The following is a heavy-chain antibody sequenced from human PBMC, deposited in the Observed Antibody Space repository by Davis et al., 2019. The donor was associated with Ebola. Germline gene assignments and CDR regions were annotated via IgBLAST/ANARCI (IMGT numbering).Heavy chain of an antibody. CDR2: IIPIFGTA. D-gene: IGHD6-6*01. Sequence: SVKVSCKASGGTFSSYAISWVRQAPGQGLEWMGGIIPIFGTANYAQKFQGRVTITADKSTSTAYMELSSLRSEDTAVYYCARWARLYYYYGMDVWGQGTTVTVSS. J-gene: IGHJ6*02. CDR1: GGTFSSYA. CDR3: ARWARLYYYYGMDV. V-gene: IGHV1-69*06.